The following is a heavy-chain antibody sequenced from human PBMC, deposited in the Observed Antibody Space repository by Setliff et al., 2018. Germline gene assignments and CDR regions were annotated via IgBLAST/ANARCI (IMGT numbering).Heavy chain of an antibody. V-gene: IGHV3-20*04. Sequence: GGSLRLSCAASGFAFNRHGMNWVRQVPGKGLEWVSTINWDGRSTGYTDSVEGRFTISRDNAKNSLYLQMNSLRAEDTAVYYCACPDILTGLYDYWGQGTLVTVSS. CDR1: GFAFNRHG. CDR3: ACPDILTGLYDY. CDR2: INWDGRST. J-gene: IGHJ4*02. D-gene: IGHD3-9*01.